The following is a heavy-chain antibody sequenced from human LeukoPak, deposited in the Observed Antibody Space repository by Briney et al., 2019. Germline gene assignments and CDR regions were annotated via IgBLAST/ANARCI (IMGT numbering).Heavy chain of an antibody. CDR2: ISYDGSNK. CDR3: AREGNHIVVVPAAIRTYYYYMDV. D-gene: IGHD2-2*01. V-gene: IGHV3-30-3*01. CDR1: GFTFSSYS. J-gene: IGHJ6*03. Sequence: GGSLRLSCAASGFTFSSYSMHWVRQAPGKGLEWVAVISYDGSNKYYADSVKGRFTISRDNSKNTLYLQMNSLRAEDTAVNYCAREGNHIVVVPAAIRTYYYYMDVWGKGTTVTVSS.